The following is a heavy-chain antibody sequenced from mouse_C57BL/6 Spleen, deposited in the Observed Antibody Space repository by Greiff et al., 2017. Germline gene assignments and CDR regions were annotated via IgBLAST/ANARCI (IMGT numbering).Heavy chain of an antibody. CDR1: GFTFSDYY. D-gene: IGHD2-5*01. J-gene: IGHJ2*01. V-gene: IGHV5-16*01. CDR3: ARGAVSNYGGYYFDY. Sequence: EVNLVESEGGLVQPGSSMKLSCTASGFTFSDYYMAWVRQVPEKGLEWVANINYDGSSTYYLDSLKSRFIISRDNAKNILYLQMSSLKSEDTATYYCARGAVSNYGGYYFDYWGQGTTLTVSS. CDR2: INYDGSST.